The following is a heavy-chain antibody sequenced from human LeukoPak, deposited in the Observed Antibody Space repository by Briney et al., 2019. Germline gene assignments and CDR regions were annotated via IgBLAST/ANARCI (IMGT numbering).Heavy chain of an antibody. Sequence: SETLSLTCAVYGGSFSGYYWSWIRQPPGKGLEWIGEINHSGSTNYNPSLKSRVTISVDTSKNQFSLKLSSVTAADTAVYYCARGASYGFVYYYYYMDVWGQGATVTVSS. CDR3: ARGASYGFVYYYYYMDV. CDR1: GGSFSGYY. CDR2: INHSGST. D-gene: IGHD5-18*01. J-gene: IGHJ6*03. V-gene: IGHV4-34*01.